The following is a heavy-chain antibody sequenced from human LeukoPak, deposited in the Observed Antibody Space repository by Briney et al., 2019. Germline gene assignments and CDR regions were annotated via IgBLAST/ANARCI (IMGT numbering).Heavy chain of an antibody. CDR3: ARDGGFRDGYNKLRPFDY. V-gene: IGHV3-48*02. CDR2: ISSSSSTI. J-gene: IGHJ4*02. D-gene: IGHD5-24*01. CDR1: GFTFSSYS. Sequence: GGSLRLSCAASGFTFSSYSMNWVRQAPGKGLEWVSYISSSSSTIYYADSVKGRFTISRDNAKNSLYLQMNSLRDEDTAVYYCARDGGFRDGYNKLRPFDYWGQGTLVTVSS.